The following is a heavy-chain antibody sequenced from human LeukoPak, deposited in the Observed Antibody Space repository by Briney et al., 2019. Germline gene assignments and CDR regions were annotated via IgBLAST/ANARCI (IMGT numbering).Heavy chain of an antibody. CDR1: GGSLSSYY. V-gene: IGHV4-59*01. J-gene: IGHJ4*02. D-gene: IGHD3-16*01. CDR3: ARGIKAWGTRGSYFDY. Sequence: PSETLSLTCTVSGGSLSSYYWSWIRQPPGKGLEGIGYIYYSGSTNYNPSLKSRVTISVDTSKNQFSLKLSSVTAADTAVYYCARGIKAWGTRGSYFDYWGQGTLVTVSS. CDR2: IYYSGST.